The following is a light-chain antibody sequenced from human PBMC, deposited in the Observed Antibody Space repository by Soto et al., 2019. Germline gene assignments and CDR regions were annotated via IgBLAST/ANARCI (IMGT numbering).Light chain of an antibody. CDR1: SSDVGGSKY. V-gene: IGLV2-14*01. J-gene: IGLJ1*01. CDR3: SSKRSRGTLYV. CDR2: EVS. Sequence: QSVLTQPASVSGSPGQSITISCTGSSSDVGGSKYVSWYQQHPGKAPRLMIYEVSYRPSGVSNRFSGSKSGNTASLTVSGLQAEEEADYYCSSKRSRGTLYVFGTGTKVTVL.